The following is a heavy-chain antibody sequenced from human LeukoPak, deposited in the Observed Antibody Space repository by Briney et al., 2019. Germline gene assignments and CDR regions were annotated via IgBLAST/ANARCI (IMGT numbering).Heavy chain of an antibody. V-gene: IGHV1-2*02. CDR3: ARDAIAAAGAGA. CDR2: INPNSGDT. D-gene: IGHD6-13*01. J-gene: IGHJ4*02. Sequence: GASVKVSCKASGYTFTDYSMHWVRQAPGQGLEWMGWINPNSGDTDYAQKFQGRVTMTRDPSISTAYLEVSRLTSDDTAVYFCARDAIAAAGAGAWGQGTLVTVSS. CDR1: GYTFTDYS.